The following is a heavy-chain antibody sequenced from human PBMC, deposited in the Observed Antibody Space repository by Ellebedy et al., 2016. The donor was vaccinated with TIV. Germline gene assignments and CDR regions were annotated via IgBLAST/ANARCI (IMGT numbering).Heavy chain of an antibody. CDR2: ISYDGSNK. CDR1: GFTFRSYA. Sequence: GESLKISCAASGFTFRSYAMHWVRHVPGKGLEWVAVISYDGSNKYYADSVKGRFTISRDNSKNTLYLQMNSLRAEDTSVYYCASEGGYNWYDPWGQGNLVTVSS. J-gene: IGHJ5*02. CDR3: ASEGGYNWYDP. V-gene: IGHV3-30-3*01.